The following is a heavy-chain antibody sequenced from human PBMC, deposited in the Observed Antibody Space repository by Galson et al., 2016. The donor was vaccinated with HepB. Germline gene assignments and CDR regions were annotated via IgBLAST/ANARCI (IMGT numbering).Heavy chain of an antibody. CDR2: IYPGDSDA. D-gene: IGHD5-18*01. Sequence: QSGAEVKKPGESLKISCKVSGYKFDSYWIGWVRQTPGRGLEWMGIIYPGDSDARYSPSFKGQVTMSVDKAVTTAYLQWASLKASDTAIYYCARDPDTSYSPGDAWGRGTLVTVSS. CDR1: GYKFDSYW. V-gene: IGHV5-51*01. J-gene: IGHJ2*01. CDR3: ARDPDTSYSPGDA.